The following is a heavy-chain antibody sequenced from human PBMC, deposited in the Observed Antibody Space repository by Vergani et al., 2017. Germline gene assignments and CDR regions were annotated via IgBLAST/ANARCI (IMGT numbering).Heavy chain of an antibody. V-gene: IGHV4-4*07. CDR3: ARDQWDDDGPRGWFAP. CDR1: GACISSYF. CDR2: VHTDGTA. D-gene: IGHD5-24*01. Sequence: VQLQESGPGLLKPSETLSLTCSVSGACISSYFWSWIRQPAGKGLEWLGRVHTDGTAYYNPSLRTRVRLSADLSQSQFSLKMTSLTAADTAVYFCARDQWDDDGPRGWFAPWGQGILVTVSS. J-gene: IGHJ5*02.